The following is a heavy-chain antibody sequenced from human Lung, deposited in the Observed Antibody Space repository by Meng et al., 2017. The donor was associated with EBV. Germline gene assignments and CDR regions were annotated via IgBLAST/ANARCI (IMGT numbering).Heavy chain of an antibody. D-gene: IGHD3-10*01. J-gene: IGHJ5*02. V-gene: IGHV4-31*03. CDR1: GGSISSGGYY. Sequence: QGQLQESGPGLLKPSPTLSLTCTVSGGSISSGGYYWSWIRQHPGKGLEWIGYIHSSGSTYYNPSLRSRLTISVDTSKNQFSLKLSSVTAADTAVYYCARASYGSGSPLGESWFDPWGQGTLVTVSS. CDR2: IHSSGST. CDR3: ARASYGSGSPLGESWFDP.